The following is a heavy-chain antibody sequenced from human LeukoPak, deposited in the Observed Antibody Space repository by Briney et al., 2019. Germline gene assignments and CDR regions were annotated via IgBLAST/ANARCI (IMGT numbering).Heavy chain of an antibody. J-gene: IGHJ3*02. Sequence: PSETLSLTCAVSGGSVNRGTFFWTWIRQPPGKGLEWIGYISNSGSTNYNPSLKSRVTISVDTSKNQFSLKLTSVTAADTAVYYCARSEGDGTSDWYAASDIWGQGTMVTVSS. CDR2: ISNSGST. CDR3: ARSEGDGTSDWYAASDI. V-gene: IGHV4-61*01. D-gene: IGHD6-19*01. CDR1: GGSVNRGTFF.